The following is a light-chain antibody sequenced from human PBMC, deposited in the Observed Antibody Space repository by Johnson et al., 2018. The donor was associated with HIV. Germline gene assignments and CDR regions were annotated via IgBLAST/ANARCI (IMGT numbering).Light chain of an antibody. CDR3: ATWDTSLSAGGV. CDR1: SSNIGNIY. V-gene: IGLV1-51*01. Sequence: QSVLTQPPSVSAAPGQKVTISCSGNSSNIGNIYVSWYQHLPGTAPKLLIYDNNKRPAGIPDRFSDSKSGTSATLGITGLQTGDAADYYCATWDTSLSAGGVFGTGTKVTVL. CDR2: DNN. J-gene: IGLJ1*01.